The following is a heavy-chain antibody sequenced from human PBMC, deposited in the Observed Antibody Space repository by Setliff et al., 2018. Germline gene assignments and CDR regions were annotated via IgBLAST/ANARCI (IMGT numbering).Heavy chain of an antibody. CDR3: ARGYYDSYARYYVVGDY. CDR1: GFTFSDHS. J-gene: IGHJ4*02. Sequence: GGSLRLSCAASGFTFSDHSMTWIRQAPGKGLEWVALIFRSSGSTYYADSVKGRVTMTRDPSTSTVYMELSSLRTEDTAVYYCARGYYDSYARYYVVGDYWGQGTPVTVSS. V-gene: IGHV3-11*01. CDR2: IFRSSGST. D-gene: IGHD3-22*01.